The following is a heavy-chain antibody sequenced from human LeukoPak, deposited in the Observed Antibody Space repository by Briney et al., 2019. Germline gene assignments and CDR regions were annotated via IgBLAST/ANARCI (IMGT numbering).Heavy chain of an antibody. CDR1: GGTFSSYA. CDR3: ARAESGSYYHFDY. V-gene: IGHV1-69*04. D-gene: IGHD1-26*01. J-gene: IGHJ4*02. CDR2: IIPIFCIA. Sequence: SVKVSCKASGGTFSSYAISWVRQAPGQGLEWMGMIIPIFCIANYAQKFQGRVTITADKSTSTAYMELSSLRSEDTAVYYCARAESGSYYHFDYWGQGTLVTVSS.